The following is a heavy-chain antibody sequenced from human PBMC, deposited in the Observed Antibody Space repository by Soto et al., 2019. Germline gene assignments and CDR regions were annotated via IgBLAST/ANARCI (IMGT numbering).Heavy chain of an antibody. CDR2: IYYSGNT. CDR1: GGSISGSTYY. CDR3: ARHGSNTGSYSEYFQY. J-gene: IGHJ1*01. V-gene: IGHV4-39*01. D-gene: IGHD1-26*01. Sequence: SETLSLTCTVSGGSISGSTYYWGWIRQPPGKGLEWIGSIYYSGNTYYNPSLKTRVTISVDTSKNQFSLKLSSLTAADTTVYCCARHGSNTGSYSEYFQYWGQGTLVTVSS.